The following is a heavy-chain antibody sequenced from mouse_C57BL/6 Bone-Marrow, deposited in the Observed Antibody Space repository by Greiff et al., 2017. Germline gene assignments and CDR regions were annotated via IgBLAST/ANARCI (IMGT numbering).Heavy chain of an antibody. J-gene: IGHJ2*01. V-gene: IGHV1-52*01. D-gene: IGHD1-1*01. CDR1: GYTFTSYW. CDR3: ATTIYYYGSSLFDY. Sequence: VQLQQPGAELVRPGSSVKLSCKASGYTFTSYWMHWVKQRPIQGLEWIGNIDPSDSETHYNQKFKDKATLTVDTSSSTAYMQLSSLTSEDSAVYYCATTIYYYGSSLFDYWGQGTTLTVSS. CDR2: IDPSDSET.